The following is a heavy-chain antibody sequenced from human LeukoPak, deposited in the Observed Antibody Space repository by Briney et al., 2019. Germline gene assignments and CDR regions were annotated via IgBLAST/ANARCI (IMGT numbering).Heavy chain of an antibody. J-gene: IGHJ6*02. CDR1: GYTFTGYY. Sequence: ASVKVSCKTSGYTFTGYYMHWVRQAPGQGLEWMGWINPNSGGTNYAQKFQGWVTMTRDTSISTAYMELSRLRSDDTAVYYCARGEGYGGIYGMDVWGQGTTVTVSS. D-gene: IGHD4-23*01. CDR3: ARGEGYGGIYGMDV. V-gene: IGHV1-2*04. CDR2: INPNSGGT.